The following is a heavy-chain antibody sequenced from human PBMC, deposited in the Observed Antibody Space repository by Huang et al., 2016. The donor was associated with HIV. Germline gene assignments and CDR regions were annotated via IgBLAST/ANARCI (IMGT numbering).Heavy chain of an antibody. D-gene: IGHD6-19*01. CDR1: GGSFSDHF. J-gene: IGHJ4*02. CDR2: VNHEGST. Sequence: QVRLEQWGAGLLKSSETLSLTCAVYGGSFSDHFWTWIRQSPGKGREWIGEVNHEGSTNYNPSLKSRVTITADMSKNQFSLKLDSMTGADTGLYFCARPGYGSGWRFDSWGRGTLVTVTS. CDR3: ARPGYGSGWRFDS. V-gene: IGHV4-34*01.